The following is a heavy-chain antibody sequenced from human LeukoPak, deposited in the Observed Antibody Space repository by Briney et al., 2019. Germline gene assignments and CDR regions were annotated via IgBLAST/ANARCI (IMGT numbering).Heavy chain of an antibody. Sequence: SETLPLTCSVSGVSISSYYWTWIRQPPGKGLEWIGYLFYSGSPNYNASLTSRVTISVDTSKNQFSLKLTSVTAADTAVYYCARVGGGSGYYLDHWGQGTLVTVSS. CDR2: LFYSGSP. CDR1: GVSISSYY. V-gene: IGHV4-59*01. D-gene: IGHD3-22*01. J-gene: IGHJ4*02. CDR3: ARVGGGSGYYLDH.